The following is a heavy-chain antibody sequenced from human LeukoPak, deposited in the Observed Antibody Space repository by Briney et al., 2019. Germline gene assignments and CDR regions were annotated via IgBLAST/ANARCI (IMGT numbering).Heavy chain of an antibody. CDR1: GGSISSYY. CDR2: IYTSGST. Sequence: NTSETLSLTCTVSGGSISSYYWSWIRQPAGKGLEWIGRIYTSGSTNYNPSLKSRVTMSVDTSKNQFSLKLSSVTAADTAVYYCARPAVAGTSPDWYFDLWGRGTLVTVSS. V-gene: IGHV4-4*07. D-gene: IGHD6-19*01. J-gene: IGHJ2*01. CDR3: ARPAVAGTSPDWYFDL.